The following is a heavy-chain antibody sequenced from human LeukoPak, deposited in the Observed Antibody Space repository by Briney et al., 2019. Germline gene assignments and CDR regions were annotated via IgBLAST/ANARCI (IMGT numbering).Heavy chain of an antibody. Sequence: PGGSLRLSCATSGFSFRDYPMNWVRQAPGKGLEWVSNIRTSSEGANLAFYADSVKGRVTFSRDDAKNTLYLHMHSLRDDDTALYYCAKGKRDAFDYWGQGILVTVSS. CDR2: IRTSSEGANLA. CDR3: AKGKRDAFDY. CDR1: GFSFRDYP. J-gene: IGHJ4*02. D-gene: IGHD5-24*01. V-gene: IGHV3-21*05.